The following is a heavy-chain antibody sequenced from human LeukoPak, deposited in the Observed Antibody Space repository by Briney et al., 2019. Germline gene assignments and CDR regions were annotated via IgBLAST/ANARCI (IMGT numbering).Heavy chain of an antibody. CDR3: ARVRQIGYCSSTSCPHAFDI. CDR2: ISYDGSNK. D-gene: IGHD2-2*01. J-gene: IGHJ3*02. Sequence: GGSLRLSCAASGFTFSSYAMHWVRQAPGKGLEWVAVISYDGSNKYYTDSVKGRFTISRDNSKNTLYLQMNSLRAEDTAVYYCARVRQIGYCSSTSCPHAFDIWGQGQWSPSPQ. CDR1: GFTFSSYA. V-gene: IGHV3-30-3*01.